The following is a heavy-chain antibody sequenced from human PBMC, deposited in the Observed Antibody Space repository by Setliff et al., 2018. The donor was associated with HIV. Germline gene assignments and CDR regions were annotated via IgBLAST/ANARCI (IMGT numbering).Heavy chain of an antibody. J-gene: IGHJ4*02. CDR3: AREGDLRSYDY. Sequence: GGSLRLSCAASGFTFSSYSLYWVRQAPGRGLEYVSAISGDGDSTYYADSVKGRCTISRDNSKNTLYLQMGSLRADDMAVYYCAREGDLRSYDYWGQGTLVTVSS. CDR1: GFTFSSYS. V-gene: IGHV3-64*02. D-gene: IGHD4-17*01. CDR2: ISGDGDST.